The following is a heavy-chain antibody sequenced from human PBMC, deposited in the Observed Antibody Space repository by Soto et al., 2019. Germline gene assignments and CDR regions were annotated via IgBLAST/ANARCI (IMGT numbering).Heavy chain of an antibody. J-gene: IGHJ4*02. V-gene: IGHV1-2*02. CDR1: GYTFTAYY. CDR2: IHPNTGGT. Sequence: ASVKVSCKASGYTFTAYYIHWVRQAPGQGLEWMGWIHPNTGGTHYAQKFQGRFTMTRDRSIRTVYMELSTLTSDDTAVYYCARDTIDYWGQGTLVAVSS. CDR3: ARDTIDY.